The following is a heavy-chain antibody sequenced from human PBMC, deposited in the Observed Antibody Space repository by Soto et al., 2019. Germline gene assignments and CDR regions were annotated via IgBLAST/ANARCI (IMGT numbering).Heavy chain of an antibody. D-gene: IGHD2-2*01. CDR3: ARGYCSSPSCYADYYYYGMDV. CDR1: GGSISSYY. CDR2: IYYSGST. J-gene: IGHJ6*02. V-gene: IGHV4-59*01. Sequence: SETLSLTCTVSGGSISSYYWSWIRQPPGKGLEWIGYIYYSGSTNYNPSLKSRVTISVDTSENQFSLKLSSVTAADTAVYYCARGYCSSPSCYADYYYYGMDVWGQGTTVTVSS.